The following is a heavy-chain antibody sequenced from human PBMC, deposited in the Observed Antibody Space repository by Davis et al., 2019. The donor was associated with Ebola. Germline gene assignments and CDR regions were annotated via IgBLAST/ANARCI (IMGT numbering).Heavy chain of an antibody. CDR1: GGSISSSSYH. CDR3: ARLMRSYDSSGYYWGPNYFDY. J-gene: IGHJ4*02. CDR2: MYYSGST. Sequence: GSLRLSCTVSGGSISSSSYHWGWIRQPPGKGLEWIGSMYYSGSTYYNPSLKSRVTISVDTSKNQFSLKLSSVTAADTAVYYCARLMRSYDSSGYYWGPNYFDYWGQGTLVTVSS. D-gene: IGHD3-22*01. V-gene: IGHV4-39*01.